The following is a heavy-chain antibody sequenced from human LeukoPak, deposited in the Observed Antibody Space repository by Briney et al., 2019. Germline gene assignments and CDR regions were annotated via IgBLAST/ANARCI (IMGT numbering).Heavy chain of an antibody. CDR2: ISSSGSTI. V-gene: IGHV3-11*04. J-gene: IGHJ4*02. D-gene: IGHD3-22*01. CDR3: ARRDSSGYYLDY. Sequence: GGSLRLSCAASVFTFRDYYMSWIRQAPGKGLEWVSYISSSGSTIYYADSVKGRFTISRDNAKNSLYLQMNSLRAEDTAVYYCARRDSSGYYLDYWGQGTLVTVSS. CDR1: VFTFRDYY.